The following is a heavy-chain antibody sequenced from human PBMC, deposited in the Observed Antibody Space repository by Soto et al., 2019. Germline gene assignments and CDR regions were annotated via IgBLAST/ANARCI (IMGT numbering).Heavy chain of an antibody. V-gene: IGHV4-39*05. CDR2: IYYSGST. CDR1: RGAVKDCRYQ. D-gene: IGHD2-15*01. CDR3: CGGSLGEVWFDP. Sequence: PSERPSLPSSVARGAVKDCRYQWGWIHQKTGKGLERIGSIYYSGSTYYNPSLKSRVTISVDTSKNQFSLKLSSVTAAVSALYYSCGGSLGEVWFDPGARGTLVTVSS. J-gene: IGHJ5*02.